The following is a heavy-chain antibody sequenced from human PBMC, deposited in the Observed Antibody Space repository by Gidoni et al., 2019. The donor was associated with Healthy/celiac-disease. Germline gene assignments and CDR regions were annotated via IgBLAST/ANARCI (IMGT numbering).Heavy chain of an antibody. CDR3: ASGRTMVGDY. J-gene: IGHJ4*02. CDR2: IYYSGST. Sequence: QVQLQESGPGLVKPSETLSPTCTVSGGSISRYYWSWIRQPPGKGLEWIGYIYYSGSTNYNPSLKSRVTISVDTSKNQFSLKLSSVTAADTAVYYCASGRTMVGDYWGQGTLVTVSS. V-gene: IGHV4-59*01. CDR1: GGSISRYY. D-gene: IGHD3-10*01.